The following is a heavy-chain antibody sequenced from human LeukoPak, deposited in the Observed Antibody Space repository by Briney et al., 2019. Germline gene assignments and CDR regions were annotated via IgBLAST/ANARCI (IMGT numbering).Heavy chain of an antibody. J-gene: IGHJ4*02. Sequence: GGSLRLSCAASGFTFSSYAMSWVRQAPGKGLEWVSAISGSGGSTYYADSVKGRFTISRDNSKNTLYLQMNSLRAEDTAVYYCAKVATGYSSSWYPSTFDYWGQGTLVTVSS. CDR2: ISGSGGST. CDR3: AKVATGYSSSWYPSTFDY. CDR1: GFTFSSYA. V-gene: IGHV3-23*01. D-gene: IGHD6-13*01.